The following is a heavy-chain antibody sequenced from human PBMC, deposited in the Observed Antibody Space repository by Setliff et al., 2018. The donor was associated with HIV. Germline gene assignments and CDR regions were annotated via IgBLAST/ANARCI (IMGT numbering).Heavy chain of an antibody. D-gene: IGHD5-12*01. J-gene: IGHJ4*02. CDR1: GYTFTDYG. CDR3: ARVRERWLQLDY. V-gene: IGHV1-69*13. CDR2: IIPIFGTP. Sequence: SVKVSCKASGYTFTDYGISWVRQAPGQGLEWMGGIIPIFGTPDYAQKFQGRITITADESTSTAYMELSSLRSEDTAVYYCARVRERWLQLDYWGQGTLVTVSS.